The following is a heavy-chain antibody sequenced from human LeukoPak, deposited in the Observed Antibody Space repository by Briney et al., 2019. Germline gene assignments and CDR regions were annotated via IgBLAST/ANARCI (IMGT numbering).Heavy chain of an antibody. J-gene: IGHJ4*02. CDR2: ISSSSSYI. Sequence: GGSLRLSCAASGFTFSSYAMHWVRQAPGKGLEWVSSISSSSSYIYYADSVKGRFTISRDNAKNSLYLQVNSLRAEDTAVYYCARSPAAMDFDYWGQGTLVTVSS. V-gene: IGHV3-21*01. D-gene: IGHD2-2*01. CDR1: GFTFSSYA. CDR3: ARSPAAMDFDY.